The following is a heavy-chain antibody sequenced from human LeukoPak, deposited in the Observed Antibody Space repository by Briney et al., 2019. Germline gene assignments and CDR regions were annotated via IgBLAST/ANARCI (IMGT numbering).Heavy chain of an antibody. CDR3: AGGPGYSSSWYGTDL. D-gene: IGHD6-13*01. CDR2: INSDGSTT. J-gene: IGHJ5*02. V-gene: IGHV3-74*01. Sequence: GESLRLSCAASGFTLSSYWMHWVRQAPGKGLVWVSPINSDGSTTNYADSVKGRFTISRDNAKNTLYLQMDSLRAEDTAVYYCAGGPGYSSSWYGTDLWGQGALVTVSS. CDR1: GFTLSSYW.